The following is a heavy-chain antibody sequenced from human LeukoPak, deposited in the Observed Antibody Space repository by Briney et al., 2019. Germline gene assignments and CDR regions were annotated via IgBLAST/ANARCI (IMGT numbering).Heavy chain of an antibody. D-gene: IGHD3-22*01. CDR3: ARDYYDSSGYDAFDI. Sequence: GGSLRLSCAASGFTFSSYAMHWVRQAPGKGLEWAAVISYDGSNKYYADSVKGRFTISRDNSKNTLYLQMNSLRAEDTAVYYCARDYYDSSGYDAFDIWGQGTMVTVSS. CDR2: ISYDGSNK. J-gene: IGHJ3*02. V-gene: IGHV3-30-3*01. CDR1: GFTFSSYA.